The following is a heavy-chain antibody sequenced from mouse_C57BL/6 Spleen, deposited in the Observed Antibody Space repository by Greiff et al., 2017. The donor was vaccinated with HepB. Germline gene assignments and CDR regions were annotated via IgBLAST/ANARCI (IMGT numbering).Heavy chain of an antibody. D-gene: IGHD1-1*01. CDR2: IWSDGST. V-gene: IGHV2-6*03. CDR3: ARRGRNYYGRLYFDV. CDR1: GFSLTSYG. Sequence: QVQLKESGPGLVAPSQSLSITCTVSGFSLTSYGVHWVRQPPGKGLEWLVVIWSDGSTTYNSALKSRLSISQDNSKSQVFLKMNSLQTDDTAMYYCARRGRNYYGRLYFDVWGTGTTVTVSS. J-gene: IGHJ1*03.